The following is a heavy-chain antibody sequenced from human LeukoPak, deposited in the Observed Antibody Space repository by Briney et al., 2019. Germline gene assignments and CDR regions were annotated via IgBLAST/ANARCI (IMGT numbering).Heavy chain of an antibody. CDR3: ARVDTVMAYYFDL. CDR2: IYSGGTT. Sequence: QTGGSLRLSCAASGFTVSTNCMTSVRQAPGKGLEWVSTIYSGGTTYYADSVMGRFTISRHNSRNTLYLQMNSLRAEDTAVYYCARVDTVMAYYFDLWGQGTLVTVSS. J-gene: IGHJ4*02. V-gene: IGHV3-53*04. CDR1: GFTVSTNC. D-gene: IGHD5-18*01.